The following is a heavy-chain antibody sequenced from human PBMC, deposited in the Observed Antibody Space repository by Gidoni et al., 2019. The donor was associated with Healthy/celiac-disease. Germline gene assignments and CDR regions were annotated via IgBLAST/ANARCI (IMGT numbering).Heavy chain of an antibody. D-gene: IGHD2-2*02. CDR2: IISSSSYI. CDR1: GVTFSSYS. CDR3: ASETKWDYEIVVVPAAIRIYGIDV. V-gene: IGHV3-21*01. J-gene: IGHJ6*02. Sequence: EVQLVESGGGVVEPGRSMRLSWAASGVTFSSYSMNWVRQAPGKGLGLVSSIISSSSYIYYADSVNGRFTISSDNAKTSLYLQMNSLRAEDTALYYCASETKWDYEIVVVPAAIRIYGIDVWGQGTTVTVSS.